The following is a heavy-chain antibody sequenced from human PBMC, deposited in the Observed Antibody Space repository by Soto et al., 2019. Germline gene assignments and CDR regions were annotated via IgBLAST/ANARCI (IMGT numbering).Heavy chain of an antibody. CDR2: INPDSGGT. J-gene: IGHJ6*01. CDR1: GYTFTGYY. CDR3: ARGNYDCWSGPQTTHYGMEV. D-gene: IGHD3-3*01. Sequence: ASVEVSCKASGYTFTGYYMHWERQAPGQGLEWMGWINPDSGGTNYAQKFQGRVTMTRDTSISTAYMELSWLRSDDTAVYYCARGNYDCWSGPQTTHYGMEVWGQGTTVTVSS. V-gene: IGHV1-2*02.